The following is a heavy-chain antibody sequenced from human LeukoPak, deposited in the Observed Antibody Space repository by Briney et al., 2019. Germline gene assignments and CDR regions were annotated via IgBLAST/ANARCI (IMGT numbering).Heavy chain of an antibody. V-gene: IGHV1-18*01. J-gene: IGHJ4*02. D-gene: IGHD6-19*01. CDR3: ARTMQQWLVDAAGGDY. CDR1: GYTFTSYG. Sequence: ASVKVSCKASGYTFTSYGISWVRQAPGQGLEWMGWISAYNGNTNYAQKLQGRVTMTTDTSTSTAYMELRSLRSDDTAVYYCARTMQQWLVDAAGGDYWGQGTLVTVSS. CDR2: ISAYNGNT.